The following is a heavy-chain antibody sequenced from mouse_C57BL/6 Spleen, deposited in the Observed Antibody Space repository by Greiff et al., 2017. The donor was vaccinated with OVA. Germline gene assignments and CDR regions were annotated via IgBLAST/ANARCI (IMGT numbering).Heavy chain of an antibody. CDR1: GYSFTSYY. CDR3: ARSPFYYGNPHWYFDV. V-gene: IGHV1-66*01. D-gene: IGHD2-1*01. Sequence: QVQLQQSGPELVKPGASVKISCKASGYSFTSYYIHWVKQRPGQGLEWIGWIYPGSGNTKYNEKFKGKATLTADTSSSTAYMQLSSLTSEDSAVYYCARSPFYYGNPHWYFDVWGTGTTVTVSS. J-gene: IGHJ1*03. CDR2: IYPGSGNT.